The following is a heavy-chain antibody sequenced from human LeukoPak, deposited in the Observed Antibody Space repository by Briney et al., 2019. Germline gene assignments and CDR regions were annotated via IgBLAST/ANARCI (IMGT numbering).Heavy chain of an antibody. V-gene: IGHV3-48*03. J-gene: IGHJ4*02. Sequence: GGSLRLSCAASGFTFSSYEVNWVRQAPGEGLEWVSYISSSGSTIYYADSLMGRSTISRDNAKNSLYLQINSLRAEDTAIYYCARRGYSDSSGYDYWGQGTLVTVSS. CDR3: ARRGYSDSSGYDY. CDR1: GFTFSSYE. D-gene: IGHD3-22*01. CDR2: ISSSGSTI.